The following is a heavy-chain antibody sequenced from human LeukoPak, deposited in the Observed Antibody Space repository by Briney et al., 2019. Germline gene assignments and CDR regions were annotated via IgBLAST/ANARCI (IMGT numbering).Heavy chain of an antibody. J-gene: IGHJ4*02. CDR3: ARVHAGYSSGWYATNFDY. D-gene: IGHD6-19*01. Sequence: SETLSLTCAVYGGSFSGYYWSWIRQPPGKGLEWIGEINHSGSTNYNPSLKSRVTISVDTYKNQFSLKLSSVTATDTAVYYCARVHAGYSSGWYATNFDYWGQGTLVTVSS. CDR2: INHSGST. V-gene: IGHV4-34*01. CDR1: GGSFSGYY.